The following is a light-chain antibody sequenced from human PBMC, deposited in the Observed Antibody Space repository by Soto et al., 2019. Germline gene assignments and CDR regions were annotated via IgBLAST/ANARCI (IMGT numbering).Light chain of an antibody. CDR2: DAS. CDR1: QSVDND. Sequence: EIVMTQSPTTLSLSPGVIATLSCRASQSVDNDLAWYQQKPGQPPRLLIYDASAMATGIPGRFSGSQSGTEFTLTISSLLSEDFAVYSCQQYNNWPLNFGGGTKVDIK. CDR3: QQYNNWPLN. J-gene: IGKJ4*01. V-gene: IGKV3D-15*01.